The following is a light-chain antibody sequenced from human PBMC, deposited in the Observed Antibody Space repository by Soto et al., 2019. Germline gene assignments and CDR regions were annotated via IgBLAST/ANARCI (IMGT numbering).Light chain of an antibody. CDR2: AAS. J-gene: IGKJ5*01. Sequence: EIVLTQSPGTLSASPGERVTLSCRASQSVSSSSLAWYQQKPGQAPRLLIYAASSRATGIPDRFSGSGSETDFTLTISRLEPEDFALYYCQQYGSSAPITFGQGTRLEI. V-gene: IGKV3-20*01. CDR1: QSVSSSS. CDR3: QQYGSSAPIT.